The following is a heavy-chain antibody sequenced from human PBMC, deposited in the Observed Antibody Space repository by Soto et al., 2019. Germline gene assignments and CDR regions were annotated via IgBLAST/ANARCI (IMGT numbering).Heavy chain of an antibody. CDR1: GFTFCRYA. V-gene: IGHV3-23*01. CDR3: AKDARILDYDFWSGGNDAFDI. J-gene: IGHJ3*02. Sequence: GGSLRLSCAASGFTFCRYAITFFRHSPLKWLEWVSSLSGNGGSTYYADSVKGRFTISRDNSKDMLHLQMYSLRAEDTAVYYCAKDARILDYDFWSGGNDAFDIWGQGTMVTVSS. CDR2: LSGNGGST. D-gene: IGHD3-3*01.